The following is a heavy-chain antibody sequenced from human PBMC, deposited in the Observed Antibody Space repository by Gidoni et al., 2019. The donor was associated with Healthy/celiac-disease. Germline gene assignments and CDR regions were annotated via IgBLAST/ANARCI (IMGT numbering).Heavy chain of an antibody. J-gene: IGHJ4*02. CDR2: ISGSGGST. D-gene: IGHD3-22*01. Sequence: EVQLLESGGGLVQPGGSLRLSCAASGCTFSSYALSCVRQAPGKGLGGVSAISGSGGSTYSADSVKGRFTIPRDNSKNTLYLQMNSLRAEDTAVYYCAKGKLRITMIVVVITTETYFDYWGQGTLVTVSS. CDR1: GCTFSSYA. V-gene: IGHV3-23*01. CDR3: AKGKLRITMIVVVITTETYFDY.